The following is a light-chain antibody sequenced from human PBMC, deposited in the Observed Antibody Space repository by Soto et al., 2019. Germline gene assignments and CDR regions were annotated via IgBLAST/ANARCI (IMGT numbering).Light chain of an antibody. CDR1: SSNIGAGYD. CDR2: GHS. V-gene: IGLV1-40*01. CDR3: QSYDSSLSGYVV. J-gene: IGLJ2*01. Sequence: QSVLTQPPSVSGAPGQRVTISCTGSSSNIGAGYDVHWYQQLPGTAPKLLIYGHSNRPSGVPDQFSGSKSGTSASLAITGLQAEDEADYYCQSYDSSLSGYVVFGGGTKVTVL.